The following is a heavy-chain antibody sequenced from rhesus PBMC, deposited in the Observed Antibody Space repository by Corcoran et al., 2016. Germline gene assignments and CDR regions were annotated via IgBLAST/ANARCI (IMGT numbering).Heavy chain of an antibody. Sequence: QVTLKESGPALVKPTQTLTLNCTFSGFSISTSGMGVGWIRQPPGKALAWLAHTYWDDDKDYSTSLKSRLTISKDPSKNQVVLTMTTMAPVDTATYYGARRGCTGSGCYDYWGQGVLVTVSS. CDR1: GFSISTSGMG. J-gene: IGHJ4*01. CDR2: TYWDDDK. V-gene: IGHV2-174*01. D-gene: IGHD2-21*01. CDR3: ARRGCTGSGCYDY.